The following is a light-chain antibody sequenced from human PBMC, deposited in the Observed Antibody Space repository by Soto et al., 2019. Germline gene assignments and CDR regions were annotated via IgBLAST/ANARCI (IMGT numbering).Light chain of an antibody. Sequence: QSALTQPASVSGSPGQSITISCTGSSSDVGPYNIVSWYQQHPGKAPKLMIYEGSQRPSGVSDRFSGSKSGNTASLTISGLQAEDEADYYCCSYAGDRDLIFGGGTKLTVL. CDR3: CSYAGDRDLI. CDR2: EGS. CDR1: SSDVGPYNI. V-gene: IGLV2-23*01. J-gene: IGLJ2*01.